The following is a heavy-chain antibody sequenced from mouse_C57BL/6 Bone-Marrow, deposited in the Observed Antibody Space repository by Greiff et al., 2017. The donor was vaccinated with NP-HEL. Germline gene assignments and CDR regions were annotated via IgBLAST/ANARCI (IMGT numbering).Heavy chain of an antibody. V-gene: IGHV5-4*03. J-gene: IGHJ2*01. CDR3: AGAYLDY. CDR1: GFTFSSYA. Sequence: EVMLVESGGGLVKPGGSLKLSCAASGFTFSSYAMSLVRQTPEKRLEWVATISDGGSYTYYPANVKGRFTISRDNAKNNLYLQMSHLKSEDTAMYYCAGAYLDYWGQGTTLTVSS. CDR2: ISDGGSYT.